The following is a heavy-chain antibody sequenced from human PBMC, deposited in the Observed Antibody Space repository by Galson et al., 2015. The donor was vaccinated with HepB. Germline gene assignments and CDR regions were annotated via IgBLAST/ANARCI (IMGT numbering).Heavy chain of an antibody. Sequence: SLRLSCAASGFTFSSYGMHWVRQAPGKGLEWVAVIWYDGSNKYYADSVKGRFTISRDNSKNTLYLQMNSLRAEDTAVYYCARDGDIVVVPAASSQSRPGAFDYWGQGTLVTVSS. CDR3: ARDGDIVVVPAASSQSRPGAFDY. CDR1: GFTFSSYG. D-gene: IGHD2-2*01. CDR2: IWYDGSNK. J-gene: IGHJ4*02. V-gene: IGHV3-33*01.